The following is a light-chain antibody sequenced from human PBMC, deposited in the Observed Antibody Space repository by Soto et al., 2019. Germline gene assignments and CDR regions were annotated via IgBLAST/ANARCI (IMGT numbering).Light chain of an antibody. J-gene: IGLJ1*01. V-gene: IGLV2-14*01. CDR1: SSDVGAYNY. CDR2: GVT. Sequence: QSVLTQPASVSGSAGQSITISCTGTSSDVGAYNYVSWYKQYPGKAPKLMIYGVTNRPSGVSNRFSGSKTGNTASLTISGLQAEDEADYYCFSHRGGDSHVFGTGTKVTVL. CDR3: FSHRGGDSHV.